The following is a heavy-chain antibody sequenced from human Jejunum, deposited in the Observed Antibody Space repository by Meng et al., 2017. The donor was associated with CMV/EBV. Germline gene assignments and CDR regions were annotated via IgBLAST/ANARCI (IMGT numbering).Heavy chain of an antibody. CDR1: GFTFSSYA. D-gene: IGHD1-7*01. J-gene: IGHJ4*02. Sequence: EVQLLESGGDLVQPGGSLRLSGAASGFTFSSYAMTWVRQAPGKGLEWVSVISGSGDSTYYADSVKGRFTMSRDNSKNTLYLQMNTLRAEDTAIYYCAKGLHNWNSLFDYSGQGTLVTVSS. V-gene: IGHV3-23*01. CDR2: ISGSGDST. CDR3: AKGLHNWNSLFDY.